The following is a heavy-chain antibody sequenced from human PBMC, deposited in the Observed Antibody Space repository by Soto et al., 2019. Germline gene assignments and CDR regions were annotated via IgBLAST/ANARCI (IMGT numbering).Heavy chain of an antibody. J-gene: IGHJ3*02. V-gene: IGHV3-30-3*01. CDR1: GFTFSSYA. CDR2: ISYDGSNK. D-gene: IGHD3-9*01. CDR3: ARDPGAIRGTDAFDI. Sequence: QVQLVESGGGVVQPGRSLRLSCAASGFTFSSYAMHWVRQAPGKGQEWVAVISYDGSNKYYADSVKGRFTISRDNSKNTLFLQMNSLRAEDTAVYYCARDPGAIRGTDAFDIWGQGTMVTVSS.